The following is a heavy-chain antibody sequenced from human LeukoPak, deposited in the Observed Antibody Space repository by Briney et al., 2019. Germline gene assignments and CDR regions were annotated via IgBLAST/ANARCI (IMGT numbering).Heavy chain of an antibody. J-gene: IGHJ4*02. D-gene: IGHD2-15*01. V-gene: IGHV3-23*01. CDR1: GFTFSSYA. CDR3: AKDLCCSGGSCYSGVKDY. Sequence: PGGSLRLSCAASGFTFSSYAMSWVRQAPGKGLEWVSAISGSGGSTYYADSVKGRFTISGDNSKNTLYLQMNSLRAEDTAVYYCAKDLCCSGGSCYSGVKDYWGQGTLVTVSS. CDR2: ISGSGGST.